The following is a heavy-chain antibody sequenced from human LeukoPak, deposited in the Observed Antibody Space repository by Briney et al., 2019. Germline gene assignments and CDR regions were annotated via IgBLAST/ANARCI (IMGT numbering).Heavy chain of an antibody. D-gene: IGHD1-26*01. CDR3: ARGGKELILPNNWFDP. V-gene: IGHV1-18*01. CDR1: GYTFTSYG. Sequence: ASVKVSCKASGYTFTSYGISWVRQAPGQGLEWMGWISAYNGNTNYAQKLQGRVTMTTDTSTSTAYMELRSLRSDDTAVYYCARGGKELILPNNWFDPWGQGTLVTVSS. J-gene: IGHJ5*02. CDR2: ISAYNGNT.